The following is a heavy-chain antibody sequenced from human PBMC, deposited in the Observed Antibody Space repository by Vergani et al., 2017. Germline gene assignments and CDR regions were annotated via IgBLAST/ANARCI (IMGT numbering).Heavy chain of an antibody. J-gene: IGHJ6*02. D-gene: IGHD4-17*01. V-gene: IGHV2-26*01. CDR2: IFSNDEK. CDR1: GFSLSNARMG. Sequence: QVTLKESGPVLVKPTETLTLTCTVSGFSLSNARMGVSWIRQPPGKALEWLAHIFSNDEKSYSTSLKSRLTISKDTSKSQVVLTMTNMDPVDTATYYFARIPHDYGDYDNYYYYGMDVWGQGTTVTVSS. CDR3: ARIPHDYGDYDNYYYYGMDV.